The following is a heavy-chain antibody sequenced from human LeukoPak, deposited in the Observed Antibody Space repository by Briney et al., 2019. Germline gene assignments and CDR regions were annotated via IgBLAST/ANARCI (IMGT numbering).Heavy chain of an antibody. D-gene: IGHD5-24*01. CDR2: IYYSGST. CDR1: GVSISSSSYY. J-gene: IGHJ4*02. CDR3: ARRRDGHNTSKPPVDY. V-gene: IGHV4-39*01. Sequence: SETLSLTCTVSGVSISSSSYYWGWIRQPPGKGLEWIGSIYYSGSTYYNPSLKSRVTICVDTSKNQFSLKLSSVTAADTAVYYCARRRDGHNTSKPPVDYWGQGTLVTVSS.